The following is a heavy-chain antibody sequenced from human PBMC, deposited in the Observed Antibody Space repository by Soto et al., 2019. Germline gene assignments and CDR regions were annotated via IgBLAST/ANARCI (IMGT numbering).Heavy chain of an antibody. V-gene: IGHV1-69*13. Sequence: SVKVSCKASGGTFSSYAISWVRQAPGQGLEWMGGIIPIFGTANYAQKFQGRVTITADESTSTAYMELSSLRSEDTAVYYCARDPRYGGNSGAFDYWGQGTLVTVSS. CDR3: ARDPRYGGNSGAFDY. CDR1: GGTFSSYA. J-gene: IGHJ4*02. CDR2: IIPIFGTA. D-gene: IGHD2-21*02.